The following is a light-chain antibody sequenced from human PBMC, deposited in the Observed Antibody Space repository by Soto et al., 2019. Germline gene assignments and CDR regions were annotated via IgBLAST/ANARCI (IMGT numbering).Light chain of an antibody. CDR1: SGSVSTNYY. J-gene: IGLJ3*02. CDR3: LLYMGGGIWV. V-gene: IGLV8-61*01. CDR2: NTN. Sequence: QTVVTQEPSFSVSPGGTVTLTCGLSSGSVSTNYYPNWYQQTPGQAPRTLIYNTNIRSSGVPDRFSGSILGNKAALTITGAQADDESDYYCLLYMGGGIWVFGGGTKLTVL.